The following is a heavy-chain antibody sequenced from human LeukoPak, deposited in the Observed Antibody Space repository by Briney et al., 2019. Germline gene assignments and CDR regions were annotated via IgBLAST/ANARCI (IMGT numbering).Heavy chain of an antibody. V-gene: IGHV3-23*01. CDR3: AIMHGYYDGSGYWVQ. CDR2: ITPNADRT. Sequence: GSLRLSCAASGFTFGSYGMSWVRQAPGKGLEWVSFITPNADRTSYADSVEGRFTISRDNPRNTLYMQMNSLRDEDTALYYCAIMHGYYDGSGYWVQWGQGTLVTVSS. J-gene: IGHJ1*01. CDR1: GFTFGSYG. D-gene: IGHD3-22*01.